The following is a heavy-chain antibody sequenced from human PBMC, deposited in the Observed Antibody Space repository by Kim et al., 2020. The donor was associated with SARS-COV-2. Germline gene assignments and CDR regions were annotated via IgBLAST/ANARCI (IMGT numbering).Heavy chain of an antibody. V-gene: IGHV6-1*01. Sequence: WYNDYAVSVRSRITFNPDTSKNQFSLQLNSVTPEDTAVYYCAREAGPIDYWGQGTLVTVSS. D-gene: IGHD6-13*01. CDR3: AREAGPIDY. CDR2: WYN. J-gene: IGHJ4*02.